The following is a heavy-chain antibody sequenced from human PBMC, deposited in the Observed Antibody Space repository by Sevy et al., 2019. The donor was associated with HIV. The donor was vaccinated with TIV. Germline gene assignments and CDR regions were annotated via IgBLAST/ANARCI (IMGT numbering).Heavy chain of an antibody. J-gene: IGHJ6*02. CDR3: VKDPDYNFWRGDYGMDV. CDR1: GFTFSSYD. Sequence: GGSLRLSCTASGFTFSSYDMNWVRQAPGKGLQYVSAISSDGVSTYYTDSVRGRFTISRDNSKNTLYLQMSSLRVEDTAVYYCVKDPDYNFWRGDYGMDVWGQWTTVTVSS. CDR2: ISSDGVST. V-gene: IGHV3-64D*06. D-gene: IGHD3-3*01.